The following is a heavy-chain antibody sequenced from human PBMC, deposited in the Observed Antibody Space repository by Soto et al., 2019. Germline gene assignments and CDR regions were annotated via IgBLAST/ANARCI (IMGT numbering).Heavy chain of an antibody. CDR1: GFTFSSYA. V-gene: IGHV3-23*01. CDR3: AKDLGWYEMNGYYFDY. CDR2: ISGSGGST. D-gene: IGHD6-19*01. Sequence: PGGSLRLSCAASGFTFSSYAMSWVRQAPGKGLEWVSAISGSGGSTYYADSVKGRFTISRDNSKNTLYLQMNSLRAEDTAVYYCAKDLGWYEMNGYYFDYWGQGTLVTVSS. J-gene: IGHJ4*02.